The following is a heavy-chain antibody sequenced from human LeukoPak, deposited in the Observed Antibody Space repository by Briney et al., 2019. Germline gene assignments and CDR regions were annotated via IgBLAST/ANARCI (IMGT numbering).Heavy chain of an antibody. CDR2: ITGSDDAT. CDR1: GFTFSSAA. CDR3: AKGPQLYSGYHPDY. V-gene: IGHV3-23*01. D-gene: IGHD5-12*01. Sequence: GGSLRLSCAASGFTFSSAAMTWVRQAPGKGLEWVSTITGSDDATYYADSVKGRFTISRDFSRNTVCLQMNSLRTEDTAIYYCAKGPQLYSGYHPDYWGQGTPVTVSS. J-gene: IGHJ4*02.